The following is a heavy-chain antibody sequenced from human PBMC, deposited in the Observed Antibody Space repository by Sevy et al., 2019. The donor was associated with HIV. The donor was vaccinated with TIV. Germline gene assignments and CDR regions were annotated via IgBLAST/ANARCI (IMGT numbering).Heavy chain of an antibody. D-gene: IGHD3-10*01. V-gene: IGHV3-23*01. J-gene: IGHJ4*02. CDR2: ISITGGSS. Sequence: GGSLRLSCAASGFTFSIYAMSWVRQAPGKGLEWVSVISITGGSSYYADSVKGRFTIPIDNSKNTLNLQMNTLRAEDTAVYYCAKDCVSGTYYTGDFDYWGQEALVTVSS. CDR1: GFTFSIYA. CDR3: AKDCVSGTYYTGDFDY.